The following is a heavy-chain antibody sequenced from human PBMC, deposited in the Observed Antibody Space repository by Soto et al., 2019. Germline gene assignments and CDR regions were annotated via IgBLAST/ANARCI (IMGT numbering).Heavy chain of an antibody. CDR1: GGSISSGGYY. D-gene: IGHD3-3*01. CDR2: IYYSGST. J-gene: IGHJ4*02. V-gene: IGHV4-31*03. CDR3: ARSGGFLEWLYFDY. Sequence: TLSLTCTVSGGSISSGGYYWSWLRQHPGKGLEWIGYIYYSGSTYYNPSLKSRVTISVDTSKNQFSPKPSSVTAADTAVYYCARSGGFLEWLYFDYWGQGTLVTVSS.